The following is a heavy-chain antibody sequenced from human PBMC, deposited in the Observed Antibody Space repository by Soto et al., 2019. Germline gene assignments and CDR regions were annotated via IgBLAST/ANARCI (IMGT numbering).Heavy chain of an antibody. D-gene: IGHD3-10*01. CDR2: INAGNGNT. J-gene: IGHJ6*03. CDR1: GYTFTSYA. V-gene: IGHV1-3*01. CDR3: VIPGSGSYSAPYYYYYDMDV. Sequence: QVQLVQSGAEVKKPGASVKVSCKASGYTFTSYAMHWVRQAPGQRLEWMGWINAGNGNTKYSQKFQGRVTITRDTSASTADMELSSLRSEDTAVYYCVIPGSGSYSAPYYYYYDMDVWGKGTTVTVSS.